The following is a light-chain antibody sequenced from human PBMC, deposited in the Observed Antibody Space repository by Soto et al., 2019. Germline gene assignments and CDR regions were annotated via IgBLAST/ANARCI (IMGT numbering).Light chain of an antibody. CDR3: QQYGSSRWT. CDR1: QSVSSSY. CDR2: GAS. Sequence: EIVLTQSPGTLSLSPGERATLSCRARQSVSSSYLAWYHQKPGQAPRLLIYGASSRATGIPDRFSGSGSGTDFTLTISRLEPEDFAVYYCQQYGSSRWTFGQGTKVEIK. V-gene: IGKV3-20*01. J-gene: IGKJ1*01.